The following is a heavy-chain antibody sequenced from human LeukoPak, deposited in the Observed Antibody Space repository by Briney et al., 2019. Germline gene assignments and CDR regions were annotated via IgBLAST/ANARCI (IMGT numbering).Heavy chain of an antibody. D-gene: IGHD2-15*01. CDR1: GFTFSRHG. V-gene: IGHV3-48*04. CDR3: ARVLYHSEDY. J-gene: IGHJ4*02. Sequence: GRSLRLSCAASGFTFSRHGIHWVRQAPGRGLEWVSYINTGSIIYYADSVRGRFTISRDNAKNSLYLQMNSLRVEDTAVYYCARVLYHSEDYWGQGTLVTVSS. CDR2: INTGSII.